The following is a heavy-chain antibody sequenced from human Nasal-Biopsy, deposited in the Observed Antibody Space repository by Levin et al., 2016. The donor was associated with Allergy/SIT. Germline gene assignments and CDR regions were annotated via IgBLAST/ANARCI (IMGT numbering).Heavy chain of an antibody. CDR3: AASGYCSSDTCSEFDY. Sequence: GESLKISCSGPGDTFSSYWIGWVRQMPGKGLEWMGIIYPGDSETRYSPSFQGQVIISADKSLRTAYLQWSSLSASDTAFYYCAASGYCSSDTCSEFDYWGQGTLVTVSS. CDR2: IYPGDSET. V-gene: IGHV5-51*01. CDR1: GDTFSSYW. D-gene: IGHD2-15*01. J-gene: IGHJ4*02.